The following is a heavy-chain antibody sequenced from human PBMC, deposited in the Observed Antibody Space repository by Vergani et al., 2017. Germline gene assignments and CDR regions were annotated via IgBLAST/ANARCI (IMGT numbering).Heavy chain of an antibody. CDR1: GFTFSSYA. V-gene: IGHV3-23*04. J-gene: IGHJ4*02. Sequence: EVQLVESGGGLIHPGGSLRLSCAASGFTFSSYAMSWVRQAPGKGLEWVSAISGSGGSTYYADSVKGRFTISRDNSKNTLYLQMNSLRAEDTAVYYCAKSRILSNNWNSPIFDYWGQGTLVTVSS. D-gene: IGHD1-7*01. CDR2: ISGSGGST. CDR3: AKSRILSNNWNSPIFDY.